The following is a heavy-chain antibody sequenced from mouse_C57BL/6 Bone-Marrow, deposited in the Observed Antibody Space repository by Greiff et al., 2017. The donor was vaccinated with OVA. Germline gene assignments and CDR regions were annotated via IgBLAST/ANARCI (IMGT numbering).Heavy chain of an antibody. D-gene: IGHD1-1*01. Sequence: VQLQQPGTELVKPGASVKLSCKASGYPFTSYWMHWVKQRPGQGLEWIGDINHSNGCNNYNEKFKSNTSLAVDKSSSTAYMHLSSLTSTDSAVYECARLLGDYWGQGTTLTVSS. CDR3: ARLLGDY. CDR2: INHSNGCN. V-gene: IGHV1-53*01. CDR1: GYPFTSYW. J-gene: IGHJ2*01.